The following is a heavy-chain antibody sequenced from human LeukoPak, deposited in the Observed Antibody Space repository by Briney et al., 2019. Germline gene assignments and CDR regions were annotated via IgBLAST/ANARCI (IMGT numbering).Heavy chain of an antibody. CDR3: AKTSDILTGNLDY. V-gene: IGHV3-11*01. CDR2: ISSSGSTI. D-gene: IGHD3-9*01. CDR1: GFTFSDYY. Sequence: GGSLRLSCAASGFTFSDYYMSWIRQAPGKGLEWVSYISSSGSTIYYADSVKGRFTISGDNAKNSLYLQMNGLRAEDTAVYYCAKTSDILTGNLDYWGQGTLVTVSS. J-gene: IGHJ4*02.